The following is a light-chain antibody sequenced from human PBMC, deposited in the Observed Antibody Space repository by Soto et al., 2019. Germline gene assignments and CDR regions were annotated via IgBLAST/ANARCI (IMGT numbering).Light chain of an antibody. CDR2: RAS. J-gene: IGKJ2*01. Sequence: DMQLTQSPSTVYASVGDRVTITCRASQAITNWMAWCQQKPGKAPKLLIYRASTLERGVPSRFSGSGSGKEFTLTSSGLQSDDFGTYDGQQYDTNTPYTFGQGSRLEI. CDR1: QAITNW. V-gene: IGKV1-5*03. CDR3: QQYDTNTPYT.